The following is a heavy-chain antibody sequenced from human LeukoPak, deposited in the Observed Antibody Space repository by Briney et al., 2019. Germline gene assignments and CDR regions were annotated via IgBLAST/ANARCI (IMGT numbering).Heavy chain of an antibody. Sequence: SETLSLTCTVSGGSISSYYWSWIRQPPGKGLEWIGYIYYSGSTNYNPSLESRITISLDTSKNQFSLQLRSVTAADTAVYYCARHFGTVTSYGMDVWGLGTTVTASS. V-gene: IGHV4-59*08. D-gene: IGHD4-17*01. CDR2: IYYSGST. CDR1: GGSISSYY. J-gene: IGHJ6*02. CDR3: ARHFGTVTSYGMDV.